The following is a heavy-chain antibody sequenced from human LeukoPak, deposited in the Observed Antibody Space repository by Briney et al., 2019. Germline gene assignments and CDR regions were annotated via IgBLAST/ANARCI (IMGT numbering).Heavy chain of an antibody. CDR1: GGTFSSYA. V-gene: IGHV1-69*04. J-gene: IGHJ4*02. Sequence: VASVKVSCKASGGTFSSYAISWVRQAPGQGLEWMGRIIPILGIANYAQKFQGRVTITADKSTSTAYMELSSLRSEDTAVYYCARQDYGGNSHLGDWGQGTLVTVSS. CDR3: ARQDYGGNSHLGD. D-gene: IGHD4-23*01. CDR2: IIPILGIA.